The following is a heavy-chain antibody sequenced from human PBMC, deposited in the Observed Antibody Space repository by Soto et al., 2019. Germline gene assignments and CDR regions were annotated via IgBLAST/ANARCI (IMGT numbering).Heavy chain of an antibody. CDR2: ISHSGSR. D-gene: IGHD6-19*01. CDR1: GGSFSGYF. Sequence: QVQLQQWGAGLLKASETLSLTCVVSGGSFSGYFWTLIRQSPGRGLEWIGEISHSGSRNYNPAFQSRVIISVDSSKNHVSLKLSSVTAADSATYFCARGLAYDRPITVAEPFDSWGQGTLVTVSS. J-gene: IGHJ4*02. CDR3: ARGLAYDRPITVAEPFDS. V-gene: IGHV4-34*02.